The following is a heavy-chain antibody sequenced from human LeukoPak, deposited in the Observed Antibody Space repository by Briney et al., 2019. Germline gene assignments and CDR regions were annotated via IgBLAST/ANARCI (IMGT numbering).Heavy chain of an antibody. V-gene: IGHV3-9*01. CDR1: GFTFDDYA. D-gene: IGHD3-22*01. J-gene: IGHJ4*02. CDR2: ISWNSYSI. Sequence: GGSLRLSCAASGFTFDDYAMHWVRQAPGKGLEWVSGISWNSYSIGYADSVKGRFTLSRDNAKNSLYLRMNSLRAEDTALYYCARAGGYDRSGYYFGAGRDWGQGTLVTVSS. CDR3: ARAGGYDRSGYYFGAGRD.